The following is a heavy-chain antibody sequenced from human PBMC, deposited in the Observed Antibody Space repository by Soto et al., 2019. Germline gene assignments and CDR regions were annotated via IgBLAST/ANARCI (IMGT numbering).Heavy chain of an antibody. CDR2: INSSGGST. V-gene: IGHV1-46*01. Sequence: ASVKVSCKASGYTFTNYFLHWVRQAPGQGLEWMGIINSSGGSTNYAQRFQGRVTMTRDTSTNTVYTEVRGLRSEDTAVYYCARERASSGPFDQWGQGTMVTVSS. J-gene: IGHJ4*02. CDR1: GYTFTNYF. CDR3: ARERASSGPFDQ. D-gene: IGHD3-22*01.